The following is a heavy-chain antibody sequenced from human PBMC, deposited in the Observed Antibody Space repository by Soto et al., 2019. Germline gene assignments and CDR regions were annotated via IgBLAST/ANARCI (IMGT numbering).Heavy chain of an antibody. V-gene: IGHV1-2*04. CDR3: ARGRGTVTTRYYFDY. CDR2: INPNSGGT. J-gene: IGHJ4*02. D-gene: IGHD4-4*01. CDR1: GYTFTGYY. Sequence: GASVKVSCKASGYTFTGYYMHWVRQAPGQGLEWMGWINPNSGGTNYAQKFQGWVTMTRDTSISTAYMELSRLRSDDTAVYYCARGRGTVTTRYYFDYWGQGTLVTVSS.